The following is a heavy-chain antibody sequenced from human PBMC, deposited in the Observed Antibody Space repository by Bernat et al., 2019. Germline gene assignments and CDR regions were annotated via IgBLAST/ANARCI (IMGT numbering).Heavy chain of an antibody. Sequence: EVQLVDSGGGLVKPGGSLRLSCTASGFVFSNAWMNWVRQAPGRGLEWVGRMKPQAEGGTTDYAAPVKGRFFISRDDSKSSLYLQMSSLKTEDTAIYYCTTELHMPTITFNWGQGTLVTVAS. CDR1: GFVFSNAW. D-gene: IGHD5-24*01. J-gene: IGHJ1*01. CDR2: MKPQAEGGTT. CDR3: TTELHMPTITFN. V-gene: IGHV3-15*01.